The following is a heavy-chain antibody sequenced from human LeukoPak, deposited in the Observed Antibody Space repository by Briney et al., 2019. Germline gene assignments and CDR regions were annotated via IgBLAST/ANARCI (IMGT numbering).Heavy chain of an antibody. V-gene: IGHV4-34*01. CDR3: ARARSSGWFDY. Sequence: PSETLSLTCAVYGGSFSGYYWSWIRQPPGKGLEWIGEINHSGSTNYNPSLKSRVTISVDTSKNQFSLKLSSVTAADTAVYYCARARSSGWFDYWGQGTPVTVSS. CDR2: INHSGST. CDR1: GGSFSGYY. J-gene: IGHJ4*02. D-gene: IGHD6-19*01.